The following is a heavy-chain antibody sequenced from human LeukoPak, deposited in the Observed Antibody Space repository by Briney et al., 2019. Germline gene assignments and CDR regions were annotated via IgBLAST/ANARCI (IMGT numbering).Heavy chain of an antibody. CDR2: IIPIFGTA. J-gene: IGHJ5*02. Sequence: SVKVSCKASGGTFSSYAISCVRQAPGQGLEWMGGIIPIFGTANYAQKFQGRVTTTADKSTSTAYMELSSLRSEDTAVYYCARGIVVVPAAAEGSSWFDPWGQGTLVTVSS. D-gene: IGHD2-2*01. CDR3: ARGIVVVPAAAEGSSWFDP. V-gene: IGHV1-69*06. CDR1: GGTFSSYA.